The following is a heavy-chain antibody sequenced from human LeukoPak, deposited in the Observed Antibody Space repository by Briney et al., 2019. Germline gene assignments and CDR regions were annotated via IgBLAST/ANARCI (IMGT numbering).Heavy chain of an antibody. CDR3: VKDLSYSSRYYFDY. CDR1: GFTFSSYA. CDR2: ISGSGGST. Sequence: GGSLRLSCAASGFTFSSYAMSWVRQAPGKGLEWVSAISGSGGSTYYADSEKGRFTISRDNSKNTLYLQMNSLRAEDTAVYYCVKDLSYSSRYYFDYWGQGTLVTVSS. V-gene: IGHV3-23*01. J-gene: IGHJ4*02. D-gene: IGHD6-19*01.